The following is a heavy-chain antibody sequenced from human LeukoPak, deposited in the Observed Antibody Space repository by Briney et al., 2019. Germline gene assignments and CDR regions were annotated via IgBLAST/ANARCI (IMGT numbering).Heavy chain of an antibody. J-gene: IGHJ4*02. V-gene: IGHV3-30*04. CDR3: VRAPGRVVVPAAMEL. Sequence: PGRSLRLSCAASGFTFSSYAMHWVRQAPGKGLEWVAVISYDGSNKYYADSVKGRFTISRDNSKNTLYLQMSSVRAEDTAVYYCVRAPGRVVVPAAMELWGQGSLVTVSS. CDR1: GFTFSSYA. CDR2: ISYDGSNK. D-gene: IGHD2-2*01.